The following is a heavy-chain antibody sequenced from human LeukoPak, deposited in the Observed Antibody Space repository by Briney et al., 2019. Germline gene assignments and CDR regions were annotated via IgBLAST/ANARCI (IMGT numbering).Heavy chain of an antibody. CDR1: GFTFSNYG. CDR3: AGGLLGCRGGSCYPTDY. V-gene: IGHV3-30*02. Sequence: GGSLRLSCAASGFTFSNYGMHWVRQAPGKGLEWVAFIRSDGTNKYYADSVKGRFTISRDNSKNTLYLQMNSLRAEDTAVYFCAGGLLGCRGGSCYPTDYWGQGTRVTVSS. D-gene: IGHD2-15*01. CDR2: IRSDGTNK. J-gene: IGHJ4*02.